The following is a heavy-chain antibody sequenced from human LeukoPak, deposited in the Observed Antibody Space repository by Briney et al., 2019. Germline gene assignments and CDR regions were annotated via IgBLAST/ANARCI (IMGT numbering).Heavy chain of an antibody. CDR1: GGSISSSSYY. CDR3: ARSIAAAGRWFDP. Sequence: SETLSLTCTVSGGSISSSSYYWSWIRQPAGKGLEWIGRIYTSGSTNYNPSLKSRVTISVDTSKSQFSLKLSSVTAADTAVYYCARSIAAAGRWFDPWGQGTLVTVSS. J-gene: IGHJ5*02. CDR2: IYTSGST. V-gene: IGHV4-61*02. D-gene: IGHD6-13*01.